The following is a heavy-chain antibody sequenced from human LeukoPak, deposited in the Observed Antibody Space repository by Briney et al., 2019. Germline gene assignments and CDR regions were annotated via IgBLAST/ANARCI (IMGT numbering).Heavy chain of an antibody. CDR3: ARDRYYYDSSASPFDY. D-gene: IGHD3-22*01. J-gene: IGHJ4*02. V-gene: IGHV4-4*07. CDR1: GGSISSYY. Sequence: SETLSLTCTFSGGSISSYYWSWIRQPAGKGLEWFGRIHSSGSTNYNPSLKSRVTMSVDTSKNQFSLRLSSVTAADTAVYYCARDRYYYDSSASPFDYWGQGTLVTVSS. CDR2: IHSSGST.